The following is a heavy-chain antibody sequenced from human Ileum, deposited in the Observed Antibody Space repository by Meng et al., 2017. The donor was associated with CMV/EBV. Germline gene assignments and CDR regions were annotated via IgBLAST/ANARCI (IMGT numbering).Heavy chain of an antibody. CDR1: GFTFSSYS. CDR2: ISSSSSYI. J-gene: IGHJ5*02. V-gene: IGHV3-21*01. Sequence: GALRLSCAASGFTFSSYSMNWVRQAPGKGLEWVSSISSSSSYIYYADSVKGRFTISRDNAKNSLYLQMNSLRAEDTAVYYCARDRSQGGFDPWGQGTLVTVSS. CDR3: ARDRSQGGFDP.